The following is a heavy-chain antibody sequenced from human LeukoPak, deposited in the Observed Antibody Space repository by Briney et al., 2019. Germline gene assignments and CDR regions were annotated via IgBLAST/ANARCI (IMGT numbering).Heavy chain of an antibody. Sequence: GGSLRLSCATSGFTFSSYSMNWVRQAPGKGLEWVSYISSSSSTIYYADSVKGRFTISRDNAKNSLYLQMNSLRAEDTAVYYCARDSGYYYDSSGYYPNWGQGTLVTVSS. D-gene: IGHD3-22*01. J-gene: IGHJ4*02. CDR1: GFTFSSYS. V-gene: IGHV3-48*01. CDR3: ARDSGYYYDSSGYYPN. CDR2: ISSSSSTI.